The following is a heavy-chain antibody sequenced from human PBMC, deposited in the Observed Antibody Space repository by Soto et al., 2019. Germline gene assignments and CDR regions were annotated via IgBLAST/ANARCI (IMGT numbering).Heavy chain of an antibody. J-gene: IGHJ4*02. CDR1: GYTFTSYG. Sequence: ASVKVSCKASGYTFTSYGISWVRQAPGQGLEWMGWISAYNGNTNYAQKLQGRVTMTTDTSTSTAYMELRSLRSDDTAVYYCAREIQAAAGTGPADYWGQGTLVTVSS. CDR2: ISAYNGNT. V-gene: IGHV1-18*01. D-gene: IGHD6-13*01. CDR3: AREIQAAAGTGPADY.